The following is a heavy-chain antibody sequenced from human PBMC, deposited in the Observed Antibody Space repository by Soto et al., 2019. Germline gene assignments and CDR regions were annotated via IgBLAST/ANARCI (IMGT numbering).Heavy chain of an antibody. CDR2: IYPDNSDT. J-gene: IGHJ3*02. V-gene: IGHV5-51*01. CDR1: GYSFTKYC. CDR3: ARQREACSSTSCYYPFDI. Sequence: PGESLKISCKGSGYSFTKYCIGWVRQMPGKGLEWMGIIYPDNSDTRYSPSFQGQVTISADKSISTAHLQWSSLKASDTAMYYCARQREACSSTSCYYPFDIWGQGTMVTVSS. D-gene: IGHD2-2*01.